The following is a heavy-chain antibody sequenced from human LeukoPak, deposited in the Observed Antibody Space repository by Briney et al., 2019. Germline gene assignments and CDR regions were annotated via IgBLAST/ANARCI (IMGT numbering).Heavy chain of an antibody. CDR1: GFTFSTYW. J-gene: IGHJ4*02. Sequence: PRGSLRLSCAASGFTFSTYWMSWVRQAPGKGLEWVANIKQDGSEKNYVDAVKGRFTISRDNAKNSLYLQMNNLRDEDTAVYYCANYGLSGSGHYYFNSWGQGILVTVS. V-gene: IGHV3-7*01. CDR3: ANYGLSGSGHYYFNS. D-gene: IGHD6-19*01. CDR2: IKQDGSEK.